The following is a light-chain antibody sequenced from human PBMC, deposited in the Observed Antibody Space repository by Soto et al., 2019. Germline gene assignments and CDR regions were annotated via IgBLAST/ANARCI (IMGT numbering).Light chain of an antibody. V-gene: IGLV7-46*01. CDR1: TGTVTTRLY. CDR2: DTT. J-gene: IGLJ2*01. Sequence: QAVVTQEPSLTVSPGGTVTLTCGSATGTVTTRLYPYWFQQKPGQAPRTLIYDTTNRHSWTPARFSGSLLGGKAALTLSGAQPEDEADYYCLLVYSGVVVFGGGTKLTVL. CDR3: LLVYSGVVV.